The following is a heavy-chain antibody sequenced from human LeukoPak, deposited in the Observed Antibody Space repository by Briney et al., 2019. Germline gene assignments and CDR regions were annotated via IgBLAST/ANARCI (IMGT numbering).Heavy chain of an antibody. J-gene: IGHJ3*02. Sequence: GGSLRLSCAASGFTFSSYAMSWVRQAPGKGLEWVSAISGSGGSTYYADSVKGRFTISRDNSKNTLYLQMNSLRAEDTAVYYCAKKSGDGYNPLGAFDIWGQGTMVTVSS. CDR2: ISGSGGST. V-gene: IGHV3-23*01. CDR1: GFTFSSYA. CDR3: AKKSGDGYNPLGAFDI. D-gene: IGHD5-24*01.